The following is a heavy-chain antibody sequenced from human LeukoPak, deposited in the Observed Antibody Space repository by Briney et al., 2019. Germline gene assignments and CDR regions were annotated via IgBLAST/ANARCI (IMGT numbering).Heavy chain of an antibody. CDR1: GGSISSDY. D-gene: IGHD2-15*01. CDR2: IHYSGRT. J-gene: IGHJ4*02. CDR3: ATLRGSGSAVFDY. V-gene: IGHV4-59*08. Sequence: SETLSLTCSVSGGSISSDYWSWIRQPPGKGLEWIGYIHYSGRTDYNPSLKSRVTISVDTSKTQFSLKLNSVTAADTAVYYCATLRGSGSAVFDYWGQGTLVTVSS.